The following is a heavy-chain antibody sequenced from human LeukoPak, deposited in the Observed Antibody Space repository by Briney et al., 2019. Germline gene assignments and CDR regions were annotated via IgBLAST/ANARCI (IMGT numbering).Heavy chain of an antibody. CDR2: INSDGSIT. CDR3: AQWLVSKYYFDY. Sequence: TGGSLRLSCAASGFTFSSYAMSWVRQAPGKGLVWVSRINSDGSITTYADSVKGRFTISRDNAKKTLYLQMNSLRAEDTAVYYCAQWLVSKYYFDYWGQGTPVTVSS. D-gene: IGHD6-19*01. J-gene: IGHJ4*02. CDR1: GFTFSSYA. V-gene: IGHV3-74*01.